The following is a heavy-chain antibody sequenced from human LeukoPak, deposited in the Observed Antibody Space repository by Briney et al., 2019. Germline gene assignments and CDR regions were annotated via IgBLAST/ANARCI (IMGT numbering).Heavy chain of an antibody. D-gene: IGHD3-10*01. J-gene: IGHJ4*02. CDR1: GFTFSSYW. CDR2: IKQDGSEK. V-gene: IGHV3-7*04. CDR3: SGGSRFVDY. Sequence: GGSLRLSCAASGFTFSSYWMSWVRQAPGKGLEWVANIKQDGSEKYYVDSVKGRFTISRDNAKNSLYLQMNSLRVEDTAVYYCSGGSRFVDYWGQGSLVTVSS.